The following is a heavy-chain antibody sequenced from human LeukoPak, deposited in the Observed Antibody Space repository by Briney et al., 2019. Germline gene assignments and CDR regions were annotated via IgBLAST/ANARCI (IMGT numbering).Heavy chain of an antibody. Sequence: SETLSLTCTVSGGSIRGYYWSWIRQPAGKGLEWIGRIYSSGSTNYNPSLKSRVTMSVDTSKNQFSLKLSSVTAADTAVYYCASLMGDQLRGHAYYYYGMDVWGQGTLVTVSS. CDR1: GGSIRGYY. CDR3: ASLMGDQLRGHAYYYYGMDV. J-gene: IGHJ6*02. V-gene: IGHV4-4*07. D-gene: IGHD2-8*01. CDR2: IYSSGST.